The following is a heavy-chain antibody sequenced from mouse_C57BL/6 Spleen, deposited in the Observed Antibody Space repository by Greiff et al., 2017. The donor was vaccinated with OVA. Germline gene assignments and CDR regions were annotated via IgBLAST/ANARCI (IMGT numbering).Heavy chain of an antibody. CDR1: GYTFTSYW. V-gene: IGHV1-64*01. J-gene: IGHJ3*01. CDR2: IHPNSGST. Sequence: QVQLQQPGAELVKPGASVKLSCKASGYTFTSYWMHWVKQRPGQGLEWIGMIHPNSGSTNYNEKFKSKATLTVDKSSSTAYMQLSSLTSEDSAVYYCARDPFITTVVASDAYWGQGTLVTVSA. D-gene: IGHD1-1*01. CDR3: ARDPFITTVVASDAY.